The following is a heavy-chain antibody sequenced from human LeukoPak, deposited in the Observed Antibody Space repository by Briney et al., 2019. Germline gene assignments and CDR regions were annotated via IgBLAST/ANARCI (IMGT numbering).Heavy chain of an antibody. D-gene: IGHD3-3*01. CDR3: ARQVFWSGYDAFDI. CDR2: IYHSGST. J-gene: IGHJ3*02. V-gene: IGHV4-38-2*01. CDR1: GYSINSGYY. Sequence: SQTLSLTCGVSGYSINSGYYWGWLRQPPGKGLEWIGSIYHSGSTYYNASLKSRVIISVDTSKNQFSLRLGFVTAADTAVYYCARQVFWSGYDAFDIWGQGTMVTVSS.